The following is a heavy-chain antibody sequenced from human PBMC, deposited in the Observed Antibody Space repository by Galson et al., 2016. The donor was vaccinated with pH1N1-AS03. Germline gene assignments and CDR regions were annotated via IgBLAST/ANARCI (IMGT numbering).Heavy chain of an antibody. CDR2: ISGSGGIA. Sequence: SLRLSCAASGFTFSNYVMSWVRQAPGKGLEWVSCISGSGGIANHADSVKGRLTTPRDNSRNTLYLQMNNLRAEDTAVYYCGKGGYSTSPPAVDSWGHGTLVTVSS. D-gene: IGHD6-13*01. CDR1: GFTFSNYV. V-gene: IGHV3-23*01. CDR3: GKGGYSTSPPAVDS. J-gene: IGHJ5*01.